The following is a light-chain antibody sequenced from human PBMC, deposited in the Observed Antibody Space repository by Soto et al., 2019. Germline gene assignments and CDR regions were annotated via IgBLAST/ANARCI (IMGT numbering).Light chain of an antibody. CDR2: EVS. CDR1: SSDVGDYNY. V-gene: IGLV2-14*03. Sequence: QSALTQPASVSGSPGQSITISCTGTSSDVGDYNYVSWFQQHPDKAPKLKIYEVSNRPSGVSNRFSGSKSGYTASLTISELQAEDEADYYCTSFTSSSTWVFGGGTKLTVL. J-gene: IGLJ3*02. CDR3: TSFTSSSTWV.